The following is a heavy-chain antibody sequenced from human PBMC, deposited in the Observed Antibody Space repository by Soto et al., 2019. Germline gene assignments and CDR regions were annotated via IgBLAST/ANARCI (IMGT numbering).Heavy chain of an antibody. CDR3: ARGVYSSSSD. Sequence: QVQLQESGPGLVKPSGTLSLTCAVSGDSISSNNWWHWVRQPPGKGLEWIGEIYHSGTTNYNPSLKSRVTISVDKSKNQTSLKLTSVIATDTAVYSCARGVYSSSSDWGQRTLVTVAS. J-gene: IGHJ4*02. D-gene: IGHD6-6*01. CDR1: GDSISSNNW. CDR2: IYHSGTT. V-gene: IGHV4-4*02.